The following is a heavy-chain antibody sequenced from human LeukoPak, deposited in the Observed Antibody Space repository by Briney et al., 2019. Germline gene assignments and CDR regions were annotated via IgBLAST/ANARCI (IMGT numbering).Heavy chain of an antibody. CDR2: IKSKTDGGTT. D-gene: IGHD3-22*01. V-gene: IGHV3-15*01. Sequence: NSGGSLRLSCAASGFTFRNAWMSWVRQAPGKGLEWVGRIKSKTDGGTTDYAAPVKGRFTISRDDSKNTLYLQMNSLKTEDTAVYYCTKYYYDSSGYPNFDYWGQGTLVTVSS. CDR1: GFTFRNAW. CDR3: TKYYYDSSGYPNFDY. J-gene: IGHJ4*02.